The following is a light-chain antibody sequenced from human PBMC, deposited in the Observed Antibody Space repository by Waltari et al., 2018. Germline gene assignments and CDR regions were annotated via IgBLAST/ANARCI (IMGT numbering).Light chain of an antibody. CDR1: PRAVTSTYY. J-gene: IGLJ3*02. CDR3: LLYYGGPWV. Sequence: QTVVTQEPSLTVSPGGTVTPTFASRPRAVTSTYYQTWFQQKPGQAPRALIHSTSVRYSWTPTRFSGSLLGDKAALTLSGVQPEDEADYYCLLYYGGPWVFGGGTKVTVL. V-gene: IGLV7-43*01. CDR2: STS.